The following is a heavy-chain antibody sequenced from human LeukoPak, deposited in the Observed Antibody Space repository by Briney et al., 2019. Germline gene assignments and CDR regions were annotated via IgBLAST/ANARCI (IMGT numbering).Heavy chain of an antibody. J-gene: IGHJ4*02. CDR1: GFTFSSYS. Sequence: PGGSLRLSCAASGFTFSSYSMSWVRQAPGKGLVWVSGISGSGGSTYYADSVKGRFTISRDKSKTTLYLQMNSLRAEDTAVYYCATADEKGLDYGGQGTLVTVSS. V-gene: IGHV3-23*01. CDR3: ATADEKGLDY. CDR2: ISGSGGST.